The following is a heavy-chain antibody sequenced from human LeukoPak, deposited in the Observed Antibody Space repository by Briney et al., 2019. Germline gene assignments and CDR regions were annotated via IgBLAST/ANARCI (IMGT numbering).Heavy chain of an antibody. CDR1: KSTFSNYG. CDR3: AKRDSSSWYAADSGGIDYFDY. V-gene: IGHV3-30*18. D-gene: IGHD6-13*01. CDR2: VSSDGGTK. Sequence: PGGSLRLSCTASKSTFSNYGMQWVRQAPGKGLEWVAVVSSDGGTKYYADSVKGRFTISRDNSKNTLYLQMNSLRAEDTAVYYCAKRDSSSWYAADSGGIDYFDYWGQGTLVTVSS. J-gene: IGHJ4*02.